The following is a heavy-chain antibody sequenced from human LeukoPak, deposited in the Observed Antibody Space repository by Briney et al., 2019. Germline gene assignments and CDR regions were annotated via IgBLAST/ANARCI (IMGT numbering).Heavy chain of an antibody. CDR1: GFTFSSYA. CDR2: ISGSGGGT. J-gene: IGHJ6*03. CDR3: ARLRAAGLYYYYYYMDV. V-gene: IGHV3-23*01. Sequence: GGSLRLSCAASGFTFSSYAMSWVRQAPGKGLEWVSAISGSGGGTYYADSVKGRFTISRDNSKNTLYLQMNSLRAEDTAVYYCARLRAAGLYYYYYYMDVWGKGTTVTVSS. D-gene: IGHD2-15*01.